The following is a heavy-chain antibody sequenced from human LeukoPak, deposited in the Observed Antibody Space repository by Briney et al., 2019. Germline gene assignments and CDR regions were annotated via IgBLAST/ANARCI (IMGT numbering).Heavy chain of an antibody. D-gene: IGHD3-10*01. CDR1: GGTFSRFA. CDR2: IIPIFGPA. J-gene: IGHJ2*01. V-gene: IGHV1-69*13. CDR3: AKSTYYYGSGEGSNYWYFDL. Sequence: SVKVSRKTSGGTFSRFAISWVRQAPGQGLEWMGGIIPIFGPANYAQKFQGRVTITADESTSTAYMELSSLRSEDTALYYCAKSTYYYGSGEGSNYWYFDLWGRGTLVTVSS.